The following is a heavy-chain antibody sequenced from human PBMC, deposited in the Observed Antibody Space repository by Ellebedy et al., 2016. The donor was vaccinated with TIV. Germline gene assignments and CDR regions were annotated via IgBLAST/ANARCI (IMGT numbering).Heavy chain of an antibody. D-gene: IGHD3-10*01. CDR2: ISGSGGST. Sequence: GESLKISCAASGFTFSSYAMSCVRQAPGKGLEWDSAISGSGGSTYYADSVKGRFTISRDNSKNTLYLQMNSLRAEDTAVYYCAKLLWFGELSPSYFDYWGQGTLVTVSS. CDR3: AKLLWFGELSPSYFDY. CDR1: GFTFSSYA. V-gene: IGHV3-23*01. J-gene: IGHJ4*02.